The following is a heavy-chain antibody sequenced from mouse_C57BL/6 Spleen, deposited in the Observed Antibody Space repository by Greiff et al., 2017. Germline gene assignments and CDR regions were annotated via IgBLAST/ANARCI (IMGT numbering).Heavy chain of an antibody. CDR3: AREEDLVDGTRDY. V-gene: IGHV1-81*01. CDR1: GYTFTSYG. J-gene: IGHJ2*01. Sequence: VQRVESGAELARPGASVKLSCKASGYTFTSYGISWVKQRTGQGLEWIGEIYPRSGNTYYNEKFKGKATLTADKSSSTAYMELCSLTSEDSAVYFCAREEDLVDGTRDYWDQGTTLTVSS. CDR2: IYPRSGNT. D-gene: IGHD2-3*01.